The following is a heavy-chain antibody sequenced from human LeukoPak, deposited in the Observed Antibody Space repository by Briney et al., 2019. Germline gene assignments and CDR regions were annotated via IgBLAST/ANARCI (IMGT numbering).Heavy chain of an antibody. Sequence: GGSLRLSCAASGFTFSSYWMHCVRQAPGKGLVWVSGINSDGSSTSYADSVKGRFTISRDNAKNTLYLQMNSLRAEDTAVYYCARVRGSTVTTDYWGQGTLVTVSS. CDR3: ARVRGSTVTTDY. V-gene: IGHV3-74*01. D-gene: IGHD4-17*01. CDR1: GFTFSSYW. J-gene: IGHJ4*02. CDR2: INSDGSST.